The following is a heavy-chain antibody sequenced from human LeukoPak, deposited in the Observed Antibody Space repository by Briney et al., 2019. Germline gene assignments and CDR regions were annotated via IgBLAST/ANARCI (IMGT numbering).Heavy chain of an antibody. CDR2: IYYSGST. CDR3: ARHSDSSNGDY. CDR1: GGSISSSSYY. V-gene: IGHV4-39*01. J-gene: IGHJ4*02. D-gene: IGHD6-13*01. Sequence: SETLSLTYTVSGGSISSSSYYWGWIRQPPGKGLEWSGSIYYSGSTYYNPSLKSRVTISVDTSKNQFPLKLSSVTAADTTVYYCARHSDSSNGDYWGQGTLVTVSS.